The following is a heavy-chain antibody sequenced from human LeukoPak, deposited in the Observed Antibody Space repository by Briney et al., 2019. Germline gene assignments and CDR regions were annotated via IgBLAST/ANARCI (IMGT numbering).Heavy chain of an antibody. J-gene: IGHJ4*02. Sequence: SVKVSYKASGGTFSSYAISWVRQAPGQGLEWMGGIIPIFGTENYAQKFQGRVTITADESTSTGYMELSSLRSEDTAVYYCASKRGYSYGLDYWGQGTLVTVSS. CDR1: GGTFSSYA. V-gene: IGHV1-69*13. CDR3: ASKRGYSYGLDY. CDR2: IIPIFGTE. D-gene: IGHD5-18*01.